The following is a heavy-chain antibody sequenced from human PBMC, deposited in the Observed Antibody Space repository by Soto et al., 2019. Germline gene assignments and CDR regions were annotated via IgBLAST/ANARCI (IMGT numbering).Heavy chain of an antibody. J-gene: IGHJ6*02. CDR3: ARGNRGVIGDYYYYGMDV. D-gene: IGHD3-10*01. Sequence: SETLSLTCTVSGGSISSYYWSWIRQPPGKGLEWIGYIYYSGSTNYNPSLKSRVTISVDTSKNQFSLKLSSVTAADTAVYYCARGNRGVIGDYYYYGMDVWGQGTTVTVSS. CDR2: IYYSGST. V-gene: IGHV4-59*12. CDR1: GGSISSYY.